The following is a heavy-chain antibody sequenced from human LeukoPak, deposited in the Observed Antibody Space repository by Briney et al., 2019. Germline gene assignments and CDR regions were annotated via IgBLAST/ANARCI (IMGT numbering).Heavy chain of an antibody. D-gene: IGHD2-15*01. CDR2: IYYSGST. Sequence: SETLSLTCTVSGGSISSYYWSWIRQPPGKGLEWIGYIYYSGSTNYNPSLKSRVTISVDTSKNQFSLKLSSVTAADTAVYYCARSRYCSGGSCSTPYYFDCWGQGTLVTVSS. J-gene: IGHJ4*02. CDR3: ARSRYCSGGSCSTPYYFDC. CDR1: GGSISSYY. V-gene: IGHV4-59*01.